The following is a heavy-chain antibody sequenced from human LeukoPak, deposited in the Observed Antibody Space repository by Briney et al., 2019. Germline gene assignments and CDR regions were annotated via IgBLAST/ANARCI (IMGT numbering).Heavy chain of an antibody. J-gene: IGHJ4*02. CDR3: ARGFSTPSLDYDSSVVDY. V-gene: IGHV4-34*01. CDR1: GGSFSGYY. Sequence: SETLSLTCAVYGGSFSGYYWSWIRQPPGKGLEWIGEINHSGSTNYNPSLKSRVTISVDTSKNQFSLKLSSVTAADTAVYYCARGFSTPSLDYDSSVVDYWGQGTLVTASS. CDR2: INHSGST. D-gene: IGHD3-22*01.